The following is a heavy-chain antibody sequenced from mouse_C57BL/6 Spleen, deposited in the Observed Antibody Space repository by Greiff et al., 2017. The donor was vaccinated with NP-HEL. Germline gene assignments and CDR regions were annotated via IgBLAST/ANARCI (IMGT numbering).Heavy chain of an antibody. J-gene: IGHJ2*01. D-gene: IGHD4-1*01. CDR2: IYPGDGDT. CDR1: GYAFSSSW. V-gene: IGHV1-82*01. Sequence: VQLQQSGPELVKPGASVKISCKASGYAFSSSWMNWVKQRPGKGLEWIGRIYPGDGDTNYNGKFKGKATLTADKSSSTAYMQLSSLTSEDSAVYFYARGANWDYFDYWGQGTTLTVSS. CDR3: ARGANWDYFDY.